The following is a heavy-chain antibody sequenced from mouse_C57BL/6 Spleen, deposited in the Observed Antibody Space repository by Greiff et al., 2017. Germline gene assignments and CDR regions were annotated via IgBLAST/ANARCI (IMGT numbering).Heavy chain of an antibody. CDR1: GYTFTSYW. J-gene: IGHJ4*01. Sequence: QVQLQQPGAELVKPGASVKLSCKASGYTFTSYWMHWVKQRPGQGLEWIGMIHPNSGSTNYNEKFKSKATLTVDKSSSTAYMQLSSLTSEDSAVYYCARLDSSGTGAMGYWGQGTSVTVSS. CDR3: ARLDSSGTGAMGY. V-gene: IGHV1-64*01. CDR2: IHPNSGST. D-gene: IGHD3-2*02.